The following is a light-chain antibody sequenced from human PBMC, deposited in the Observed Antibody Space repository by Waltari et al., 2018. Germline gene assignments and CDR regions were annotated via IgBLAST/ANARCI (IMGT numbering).Light chain of an antibody. J-gene: IGKJ4*01. CDR3: QQYNSYPLT. CDR2: KAS. CDR1: QSINSW. Sequence: DIQMTQSPSTLSASVGDRVTITCRASQSINSWLAWYQQKPRKAPKLLIYKASSLESGVPSRFSGSGSGTEFTLTISSLQPDDFATYYCQQYNSYPLTFGGGTKVEIK. V-gene: IGKV1-5*03.